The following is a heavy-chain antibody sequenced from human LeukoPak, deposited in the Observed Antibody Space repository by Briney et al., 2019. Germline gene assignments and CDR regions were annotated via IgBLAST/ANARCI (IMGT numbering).Heavy chain of an antibody. CDR3: ASLVDTAMGNQAFDY. J-gene: IGHJ4*02. Sequence: GEALKISCKGSGYSFTSYWIGWVRQMPGKGLEWMGIIYPGDSDTRYSPSFQGQVTISPDKSISTAYLPWSILKASDTAMYYCASLVDTAMGNQAFDYWGQGTLVTVSS. CDR1: GYSFTSYW. CDR2: IYPGDSDT. V-gene: IGHV5-51*01. D-gene: IGHD5-18*01.